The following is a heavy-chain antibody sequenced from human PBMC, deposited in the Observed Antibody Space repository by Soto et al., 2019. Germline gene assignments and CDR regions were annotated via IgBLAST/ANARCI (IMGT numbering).Heavy chain of an antibody. CDR3: AKMGCSSTSCPRAFDY. CDR2: ISGSGAGT. CDR1: GFTLSSYA. Sequence: PGGSLRLSCAASGFTLSSYAMSWVRRAPGKGLEWVSVISGSGAGTQYADSVKGRFTISRDNSKNTLYLQMNSLRAEDTSLYYCAKMGCSSTSCPRAFDYWGQGTLVTVSS. V-gene: IGHV3-23*01. J-gene: IGHJ4*02. D-gene: IGHD2-2*01.